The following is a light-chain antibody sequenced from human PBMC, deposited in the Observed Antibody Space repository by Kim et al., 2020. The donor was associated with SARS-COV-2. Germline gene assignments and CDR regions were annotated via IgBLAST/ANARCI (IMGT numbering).Light chain of an antibody. J-gene: IGKJ2*01. CDR2: GAS. CDR3: QQYGSSPYT. V-gene: IGKV3-20*01. CDR1: QSVSSSY. Sequence: EIVLTQSPGTLSLSPGERATLSCRASQSVSSSYLAWYQHKPGQAPSLLIYGASSRATGIPDRFSGSGSGTDFTLTISRLEPEDFAVYYCQQYGSSPYTFGQGTTLDIK.